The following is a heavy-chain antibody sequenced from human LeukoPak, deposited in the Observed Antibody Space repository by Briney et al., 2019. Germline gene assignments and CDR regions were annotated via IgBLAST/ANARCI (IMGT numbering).Heavy chain of an antibody. CDR2: ISGSGGST. CDR1: GFTFSSYG. CDR3: AGVDAAMPDAFDI. Sequence: TGGSLRLSCAASGFTFSSYGMSWVRQAPGKGLEWVSAISGSGGSTYYADSVKGRFTISRDNSKNTLYLQMNSLRADDTAVYYCAGVDAAMPDAFDIWGQGTLVTVSS. V-gene: IGHV3-23*01. D-gene: IGHD5-18*01. J-gene: IGHJ3*02.